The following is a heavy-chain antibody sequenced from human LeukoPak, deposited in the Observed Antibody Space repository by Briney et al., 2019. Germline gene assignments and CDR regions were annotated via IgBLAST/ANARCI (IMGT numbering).Heavy chain of an antibody. J-gene: IGHJ4*02. V-gene: IGHV1-69*06. Sequence: ASVKVSCKTSGGTFSSYALNWVRQAPGQGLEWMGGIIPIFGTATYAQKFQGRVTITADKSTSTAYMELSSLRSEDTAVYYCARAPINYSDYGQYYFDYWGQGTLVTVSS. CDR3: ARAPINYSDYGQYYFDY. D-gene: IGHD4-11*01. CDR1: GGTFSSYA. CDR2: IIPIFGTA.